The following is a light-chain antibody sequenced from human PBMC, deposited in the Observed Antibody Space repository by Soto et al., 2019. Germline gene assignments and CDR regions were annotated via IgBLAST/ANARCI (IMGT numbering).Light chain of an antibody. V-gene: IGLV1-47*02. CDR2: TND. Sequence: QSVLTQPPSASGTPGQRVTISCSGRFSNIGSNYVYWYQQLPGTAPKLLIFTNDQRTSGVPGRFSGSKSGTSASLAISGLRSEDEVDYYCAVWDDSLRGWVFGGGTKLTVL. CDR1: FSNIGSNY. CDR3: AVWDDSLRGWV. J-gene: IGLJ3*02.